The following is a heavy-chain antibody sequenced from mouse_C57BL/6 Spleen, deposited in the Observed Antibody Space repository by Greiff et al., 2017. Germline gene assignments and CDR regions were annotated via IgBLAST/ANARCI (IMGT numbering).Heavy chain of an antibody. CDR1: GFTFSDYG. D-gene: IGHD2-4*01. J-gene: IGHJ4*01. CDR3: ARNYYDYDDDYYAMDY. V-gene: IGHV5-17*01. Sequence: VKVVESGGGLVKPGGSLKLSCAASGFTFSDYGMHWVRQAPEKGLEWVAYISSGSSTIYSADQVKGPFTISRDNAKNTLFLQMTSLRSEDTAMYYCARNYYDYDDDYYAMDYWGQGTSVTVSS. CDR2: ISSGSSTI.